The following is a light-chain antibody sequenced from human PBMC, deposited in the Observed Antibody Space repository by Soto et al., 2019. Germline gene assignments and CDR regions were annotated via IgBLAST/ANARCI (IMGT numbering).Light chain of an antibody. CDR1: QRISSW. CDR3: QQYNSYSLT. Sequence: DIQMTQSPSTLSASVGDRVTITCRASQRISSWLAWYQHKPGKAPKLLIYDASSLESGVPSRFSGSGSGTEFTLTISSLQPDDFATYYCQQYNSYSLTFGGGTKVDIK. V-gene: IGKV1-5*01. CDR2: DAS. J-gene: IGKJ4*01.